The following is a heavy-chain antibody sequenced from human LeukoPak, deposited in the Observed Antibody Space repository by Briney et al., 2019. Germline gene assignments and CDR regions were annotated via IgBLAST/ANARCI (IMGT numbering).Heavy chain of an antibody. J-gene: IGHJ5*02. CDR1: GFTFSSYW. D-gene: IGHD3-3*01. Sequence: GGSLRLSCAASGFTFSSYWMHWVRQAPGKGLVWVSRINSDGSSTSYADSVKGRFTISRDNAKNTLYLQMNSLRAEDTAVYYCARDRRITIFGVVTDNWFGPWGQGTLVTVPS. CDR3: ARDRRITIFGVVTDNWFGP. CDR2: INSDGSST. V-gene: IGHV3-74*01.